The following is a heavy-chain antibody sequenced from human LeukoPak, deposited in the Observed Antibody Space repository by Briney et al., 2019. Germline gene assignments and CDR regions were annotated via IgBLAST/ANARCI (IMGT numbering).Heavy chain of an antibody. D-gene: IGHD3-9*01. CDR3: ASSIYDILTGYYPHYYYYYGMDV. Sequence: ASVKVSCKASGGTFSSYVISWVRQAPGQGLEWMGGIIPIFGTANYAQKFQGRVTITADESTSTAYMELSSLRSEDTAVYYCASSIYDILTGYYPHYYYYYGMDVWGKGTTVTVSS. V-gene: IGHV1-69*13. CDR2: IIPIFGTA. J-gene: IGHJ6*04. CDR1: GGTFSSYV.